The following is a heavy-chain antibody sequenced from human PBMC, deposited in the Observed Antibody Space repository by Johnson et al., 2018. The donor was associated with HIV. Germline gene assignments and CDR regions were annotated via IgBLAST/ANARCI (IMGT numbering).Heavy chain of an antibody. D-gene: IGHD6-6*01. V-gene: IGHV3-30*04. Sequence: QVQLVESGGGLVQPGRSLRLSCAASGFTFSTYALHWVRQAPGKGLEWVVVISYDGSYNYYADSVKGRFTISRDNSKNTLYLQMNSLRAEDTAVYYCARETIYSSFPGAFDIWGQGTMVTVSA. CDR3: ARETIYSSFPGAFDI. J-gene: IGHJ3*02. CDR2: ISYDGSYN. CDR1: GFTFSTYA.